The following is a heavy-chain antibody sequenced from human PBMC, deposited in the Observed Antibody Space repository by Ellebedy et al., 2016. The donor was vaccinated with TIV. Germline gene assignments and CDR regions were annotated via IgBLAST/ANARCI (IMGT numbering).Heavy chain of an antibody. V-gene: IGHV1-69*13. CDR2: IIPISVTP. CDR1: GGTFNRFA. D-gene: IGHD2-15*01. Sequence: AASVKVSCKVSGGTFNRFAINWVRQAPGQGLEWMGGIIPISVTPKYAQQFQGRVTFPADESTGTVYMELTTLISDHTAVCYCARSQGWWGEGTTILDYWGQGTLVTVSS. CDR3: ARSQGWWGEGTTILDY. J-gene: IGHJ4*02.